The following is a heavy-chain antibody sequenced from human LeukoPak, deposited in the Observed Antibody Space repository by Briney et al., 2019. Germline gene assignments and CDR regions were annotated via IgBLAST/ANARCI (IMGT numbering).Heavy chain of an antibody. V-gene: IGHV3-48*03. CDR3: ARDRASTYGDYVADAFDI. Sequence: GGSLRLSCAASGFTFSSYEMNWVRQAPGKGLEWVSYISSSGSTIYYADSVKGRFTISRDNAKNSLYLQMNSLRAEDTAVYYCARDRASTYGDYVADAFDIWGQGTMVTVSS. D-gene: IGHD4-17*01. J-gene: IGHJ3*02. CDR2: ISSSGSTI. CDR1: GFTFSSYE.